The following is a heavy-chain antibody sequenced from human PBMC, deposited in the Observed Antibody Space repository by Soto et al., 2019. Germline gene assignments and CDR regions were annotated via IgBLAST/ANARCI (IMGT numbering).Heavy chain of an antibody. Sequence: PSETLSLTCTVSGGSISSGGYYWSWIRQHPGKGLEWIGYIYYSGSTYYNPSLKSRVTISVDTSKNQFSLKLSSVTAADTAVYYCARDRRYYGSSGYSSFDYWGQGTLVTVSS. D-gene: IGHD3-22*01. J-gene: IGHJ4*02. CDR1: GGSISSGGYY. CDR2: IYYSGST. CDR3: ARDRRYYGSSGYSSFDY. V-gene: IGHV4-31*03.